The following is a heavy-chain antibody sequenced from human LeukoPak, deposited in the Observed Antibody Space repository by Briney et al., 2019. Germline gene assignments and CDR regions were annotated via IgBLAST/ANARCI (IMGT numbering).Heavy chain of an antibody. J-gene: IGHJ3*02. CDR3: ARESSGCSSSWYGSAFDI. V-gene: IGHV4-30-2*01. Sequence: SQTLSLTCAVSGVSISSGGYSWSWIRQPPGKGLEWIGYIYHSGSTYCNPSLKSRVTISVDRSKNQFSLKLSSVTAADTAVYYCARESSGCSSSWYGSAFDIWGQGTMVTVSS. D-gene: IGHD6-13*01. CDR2: IYHSGST. CDR1: GVSISSGGYS.